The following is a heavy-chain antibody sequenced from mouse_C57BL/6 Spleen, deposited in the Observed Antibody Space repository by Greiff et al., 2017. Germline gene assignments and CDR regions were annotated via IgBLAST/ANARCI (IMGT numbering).Heavy chain of an antibody. CDR3: ARSGVTTVVTRDAMDY. Sequence: VQGVESGAELVRPGTSVKVSCKASGYAFTNYLIEWVKQRPGQGLEWIGVINPGSGGTNYNEKFKGKATLTADKSSSTAYMQLSSLTAEDSAVYFCARSGVTTVVTRDAMDYWGQGTSVTVSA. V-gene: IGHV1-54*01. CDR2: INPGSGGT. CDR1: GYAFTNYL. D-gene: IGHD1-1*01. J-gene: IGHJ4*01.